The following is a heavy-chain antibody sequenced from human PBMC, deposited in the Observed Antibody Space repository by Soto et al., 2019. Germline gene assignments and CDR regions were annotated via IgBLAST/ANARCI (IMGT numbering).Heavy chain of an antibody. J-gene: IGHJ6*02. CDR3: ARARMQLWPNYYDDGLDV. D-gene: IGHD5-18*01. V-gene: IGHV3-66*01. CDR2: IYSAGST. CDR1: GFTFSSYA. Sequence: PGGSLRLSCAASGFTFSSYAMSWVRQAPGKGLEWVSVIYSAGSTFYADSVKGRFTITRDNSKNTLYFQLNSLKAEDTAVYYCARARMQLWPNYYDDGLDVWGQGTTVTVSS.